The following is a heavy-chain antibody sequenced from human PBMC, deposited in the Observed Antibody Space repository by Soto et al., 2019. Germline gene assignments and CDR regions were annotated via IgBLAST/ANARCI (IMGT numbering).Heavy chain of an antibody. CDR1: GYTFTSYG. CDR3: ARDDYYDSSGYYPEGEDC. D-gene: IGHD3-22*01. Sequence: ASVKVSCKASGYTFTSYGISWVRQAPGQGLEWMGWIIPIFGTANYAQKFQGRVAITADESTSTAYMELSSLRSEDTAVYYCARDDYYDSSGYYPEGEDCWGQGTLVTVSS. V-gene: IGHV1-69*13. CDR2: IIPIFGTA. J-gene: IGHJ4*02.